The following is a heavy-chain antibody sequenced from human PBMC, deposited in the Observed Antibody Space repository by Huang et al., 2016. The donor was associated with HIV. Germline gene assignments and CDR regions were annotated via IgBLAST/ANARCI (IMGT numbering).Heavy chain of an antibody. CDR1: GDFISSTNYY. CDR3: ASQHIGAAATWF. J-gene: IGHJ4*02. CDR2: VYQSGST. V-gene: IGHV4-39*01. Sequence: QLQLQESGPGQVKPSETLSLTCTVSGDFISSTNYYWGWVRQSPGKGLAWVGSVYQSGSTNYSPSLKRRVTLSVDTSRNQFSLRLNSVTAADTAVYYCASQHIGAAATWFWGRGTQVAVSS. D-gene: IGHD6-13*01.